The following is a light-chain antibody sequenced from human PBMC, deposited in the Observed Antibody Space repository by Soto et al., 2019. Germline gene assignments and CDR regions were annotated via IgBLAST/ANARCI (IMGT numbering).Light chain of an antibody. Sequence: DIQMTQSPSTLPASVGDRVTITCRASQSISTWLAWYQQKPGKAPKLLIYKASDLESGVPSRFSGSASGTEFTLTISSLQPDDFATYYCQQYNNYVWTFGQGTKVDIK. CDR2: KAS. CDR3: QQYNNYVWT. J-gene: IGKJ1*01. V-gene: IGKV1-5*03. CDR1: QSISTW.